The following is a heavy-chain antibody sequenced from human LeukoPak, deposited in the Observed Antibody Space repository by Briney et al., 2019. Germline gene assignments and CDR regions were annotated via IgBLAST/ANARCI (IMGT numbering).Heavy chain of an antibody. V-gene: IGHV3-13*01. CDR3: ARGAYDSSGPTGGVDY. CDR2: IGTAGDT. CDR1: GFTFSSYD. J-gene: IGHJ4*02. Sequence: PGGSLRLSCAASGFTFSSYDMHWVRQATGKGLEWVSAIGTAGDTYYPGSVKGRFTISRENAKNSLYLQMNSLRAGDTAVYYCARGAYDSSGPTGGVDYWGQGTLVTVSS. D-gene: IGHD3-22*01.